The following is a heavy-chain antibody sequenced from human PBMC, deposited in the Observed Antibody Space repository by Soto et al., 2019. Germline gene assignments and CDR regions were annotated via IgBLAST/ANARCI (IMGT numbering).Heavy chain of an antibody. D-gene: IGHD2-8*01. CDR2: PFYNGST. J-gene: IGHJ4*02. CDR3: ERGDHGPRGFYFDT. Sequence: AGTLGLSCAVSGGTVKSCDDDGIWIRQPHGKGLESIGYPFYNGSTRYNPTLGSRVTISADTSTTLLSLNLTFVTAADQAVYYCERGDHGPRGFYFDTWGQATLVTVSS. CDR1: GGTVKSCDDD. V-gene: IGHV4-61*03.